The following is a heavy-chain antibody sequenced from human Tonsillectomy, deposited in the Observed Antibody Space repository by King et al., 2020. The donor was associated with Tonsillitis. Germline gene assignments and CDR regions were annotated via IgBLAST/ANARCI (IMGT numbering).Heavy chain of an antibody. CDR2: INHSGST. CDR3: ASPAYNDFWSAYRRGMDV. Sequence: VQLQQWGAGLLKPSETLSLTCTVYGGSFSGYYWSWIRQPPGKGLEWIGEINHSGSTNYNPSLKSRVTISVDTSKNQFSLTLSSVTAADTAVYYCASPAYNDFWSAYRRGMDVWGQGTTVTGS. D-gene: IGHD3-3*01. J-gene: IGHJ6*02. V-gene: IGHV4-34*02. CDR1: GGSFSGYY.